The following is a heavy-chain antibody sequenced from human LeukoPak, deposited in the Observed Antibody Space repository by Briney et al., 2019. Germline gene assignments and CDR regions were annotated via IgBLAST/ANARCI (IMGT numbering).Heavy chain of an antibody. J-gene: IGHJ4*02. CDR3: AKDIAVAGTGTFDY. Sequence: GGSLRLSCAASGFTFDDYAMHWVRQAPGKGLEWVSLISWDGGSTYYADSVKGRFTISRDNSKNSLYLQMNSLRAEDTALYYCAKDIAVAGTGTFDYWGQGTLVTVSS. CDR1: GFTFDDYA. CDR2: ISWDGGST. V-gene: IGHV3-43D*03. D-gene: IGHD6-19*01.